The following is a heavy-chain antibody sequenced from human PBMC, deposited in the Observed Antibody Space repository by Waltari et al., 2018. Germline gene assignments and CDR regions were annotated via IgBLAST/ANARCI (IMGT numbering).Heavy chain of an antibody. V-gene: IGHV4-38-2*01. J-gene: IGHJ4*02. D-gene: IGHD7-27*01. Sequence: QVQLQESGPGLVKPSETLSLTCAVSGYSISSGYYWGWIRQPPGKGLEWIGSIYHSGSTYDNPSLKSGSTISVDTSKNQFSLKLSSVTAADTAVYYWARAQTGSFDYWGQGTLVTVSS. CDR3: ARAQTGSFDY. CDR2: IYHSGST. CDR1: GYSISSGYY.